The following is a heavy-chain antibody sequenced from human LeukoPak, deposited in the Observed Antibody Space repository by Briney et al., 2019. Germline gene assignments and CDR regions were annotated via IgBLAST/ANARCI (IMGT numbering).Heavy chain of an antibody. J-gene: IGHJ4*02. Sequence: GGSLRLSCAASGFTFRTYWMSWVRQAPGKGLEWVSSISSSSSYIYYADSVKGRFTIPRDNSKNTLYLQMNSLRAEDTAVYYCARGPSGYHNTGGQGTLVTVSS. CDR2: ISSSSSYI. CDR3: ARGPSGYHNT. D-gene: IGHD5-12*01. CDR1: GFTFRTYW. V-gene: IGHV3-21*01.